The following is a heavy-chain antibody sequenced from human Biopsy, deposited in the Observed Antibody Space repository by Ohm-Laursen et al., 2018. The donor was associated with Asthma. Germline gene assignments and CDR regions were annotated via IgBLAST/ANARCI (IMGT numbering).Heavy chain of an antibody. CDR2: IYSGGTS. V-gene: IGHV3-53*01. J-gene: IGHJ4*02. CDR1: GFTFSIYD. D-gene: IGHD3-22*01. Sequence: SLRLPCSASGFTFSIYDIHWVRQAPGKGLEWVSVIYSGGTSHTADSVRGRFTISRDYSKNTLYLQMHSLRAEDTAVYYCARGDSSNWSHYYFDYWGQGTLVTVSS. CDR3: ARGDSSNWSHYYFDY.